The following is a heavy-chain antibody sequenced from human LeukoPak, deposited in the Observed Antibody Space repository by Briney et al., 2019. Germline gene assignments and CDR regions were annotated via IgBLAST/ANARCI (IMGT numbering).Heavy chain of an antibody. CDR2: IAGNNSPI. CDR3: ARGATRATRHFDV. CDR1: GFTFSSYS. Sequence: GGSLRLSCVASGFTFSSYSLAWVRQTPGKGLAWVSIIAGNNSPIFYADSVEGRFTISRDNSKNMGYLQMNSLRVEDSGVYFCARGATRATRHFDVWGRGTLVTVSS. J-gene: IGHJ2*01. V-gene: IGHV3-23*01. D-gene: IGHD2-2*01.